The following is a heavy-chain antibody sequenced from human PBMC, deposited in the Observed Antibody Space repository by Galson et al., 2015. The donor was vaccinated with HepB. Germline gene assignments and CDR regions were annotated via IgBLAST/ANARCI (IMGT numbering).Heavy chain of an antibody. D-gene: IGHD5-12*01. J-gene: IGHJ4*02. CDR1: GFIVSSNY. CDR3: ARGYSKSWYSGLGY. V-gene: IGHV3-53*01. Sequence: SLRLSCEASGFIVSSNYMRWVRQAPGKGLEWISIMYGGGDTFYADPVKGRFTISRDNSKNTVYLQMNSLRAEDTAMYYCARGYSKSWYSGLGYWGQGTVVTVSS. CDR2: MYGGGDT.